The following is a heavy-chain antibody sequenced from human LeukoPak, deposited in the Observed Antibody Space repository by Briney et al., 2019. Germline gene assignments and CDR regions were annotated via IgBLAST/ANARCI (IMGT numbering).Heavy chain of an antibody. V-gene: IGHV3-7*05. CDR2: IKEDGSMK. CDR3: AREGSRRDLLIDY. Sequence: PGGSLRLSCAASGFAFSTYWMSWVRQAPGKGLEWVANIKEDGSMKHYVDSVKARFTISRDNAKNSLFLQMNSLGPEDTAVYYCAREGSRRDLLIDYWGQGTLVTVSS. CDR1: GFAFSTYW. J-gene: IGHJ4*02.